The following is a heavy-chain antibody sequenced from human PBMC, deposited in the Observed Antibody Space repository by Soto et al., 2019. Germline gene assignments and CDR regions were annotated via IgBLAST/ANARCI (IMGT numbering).Heavy chain of an antibody. V-gene: IGHV3-13*01. CDR2: IGTAGDT. J-gene: IGHJ6*02. Sequence: GGSLRLSCAASGFTFSSYDMHWVRQATGKGLEWVSAIGTAGDTYYPGSVKGRFTISRENAKNSLYLQMNSLRAGDTAVYYCARYSYRRRGGTYYYGMDVWGQGTTVTVSS. CDR3: ARYSYRRRGGTYYYGMDV. D-gene: IGHD2-15*01. CDR1: GFTFSSYD.